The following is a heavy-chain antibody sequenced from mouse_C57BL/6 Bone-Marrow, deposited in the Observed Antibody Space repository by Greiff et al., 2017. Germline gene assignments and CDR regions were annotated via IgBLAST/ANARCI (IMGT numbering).Heavy chain of an antibody. CDR3: ARLHSSGYPWFAY. Sequence: EVKLVESGGDLVKPGGSLKLSCAASGFTFSSYGMSWVRQTPDKRLEWVATISSGGSYTYYPDSVKGRFTISRDNAKNTLYLQMSSLKSEDTAMYYCARLHSSGYPWFAYWGQGTLVTVSA. D-gene: IGHD3-2*02. CDR2: ISSGGSYT. J-gene: IGHJ3*01. V-gene: IGHV5-6*01. CDR1: GFTFSSYG.